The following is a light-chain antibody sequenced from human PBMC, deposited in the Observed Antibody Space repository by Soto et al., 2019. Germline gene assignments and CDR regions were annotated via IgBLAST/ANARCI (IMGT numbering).Light chain of an antibody. V-gene: IGKV3-11*01. Sequence: ETVMTQSPATLSVSPGERSTLSCMASQSVNSNLAWYQQKLGQAPRLLIYGASNRATGIPARFSGSGSGTDFTLTISSLEPEDFAVYYCHQRQSWPRTVGQGTKVDIK. J-gene: IGKJ1*01. CDR2: GAS. CDR3: HQRQSWPRT. CDR1: QSVNSN.